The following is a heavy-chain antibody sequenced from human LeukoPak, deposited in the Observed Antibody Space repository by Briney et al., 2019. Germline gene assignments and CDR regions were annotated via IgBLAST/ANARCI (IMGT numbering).Heavy chain of an antibody. CDR2: IYSDGST. Sequence: GSLRLSCAASGFTVISNYMSWVRQAPGKGVEWVSVIYSDGSTHYADSVKGRFTISRDNSKNTLYLQMNSLRAEDTAVYYCARDPAWLYFQTWGQGTLVTVSS. V-gene: IGHV3-53*01. D-gene: IGHD3-22*01. CDR3: ARDPAWLYFQT. CDR1: GFTVISNY. J-gene: IGHJ1*01.